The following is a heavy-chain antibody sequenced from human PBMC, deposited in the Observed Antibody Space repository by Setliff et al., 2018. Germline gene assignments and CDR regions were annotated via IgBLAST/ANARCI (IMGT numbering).Heavy chain of an antibody. D-gene: IGHD3-3*01. CDR2: ISAYNGNT. CDR1: GYTFTSYG. CDR3: ARVGRYLEWLFLFSVASDAFDI. V-gene: IGHV1-18*01. J-gene: IGHJ3*02. Sequence: ASVKVSCKASGYTFTSYGISWVRQAPGQGLEWMGWISAYNGNTNYAFAWKFQGRVTLTTDTSTSTAYMELRSLRSDDTAVYYCARVGRYLEWLFLFSVASDAFDIWGQGTMVTVSS.